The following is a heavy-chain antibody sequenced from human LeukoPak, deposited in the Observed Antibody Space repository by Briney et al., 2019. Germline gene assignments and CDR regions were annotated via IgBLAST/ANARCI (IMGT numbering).Heavy chain of an antibody. CDR1: GGSISSGGYY. J-gene: IGHJ5*02. CDR2: IYHSGST. CDR3: ARGDYDFWSGYWNWFDP. D-gene: IGHD3-3*01. Sequence: SQTLSLTCTVSGGSISSGGYYWSWFRQPPGKGLEWIGYIYHSGSTYYNPSLKSRVTISVDTSKNQFSLKLSSVTAADTAVYYCARGDYDFWSGYWNWFDPWGQGTLVTVSS. V-gene: IGHV4-30-2*01.